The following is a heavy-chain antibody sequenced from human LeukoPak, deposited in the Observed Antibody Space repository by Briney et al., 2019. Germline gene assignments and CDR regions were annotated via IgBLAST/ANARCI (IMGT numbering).Heavy chain of an antibody. CDR2: INPSGGST. J-gene: IGHJ6*02. D-gene: IGHD4-17*01. Sequence: ASVKVSCKASGYTFTSYYMHWVRQAPGQGLEWMGIINPSGGSTGYAQKFQGRVTMTRDTSTSTVYMELSSLRSEDTAVYYCARDLGGDFPYYYYGMDVWGQGTTVTVSS. CDR1: GYTFTSYY. CDR3: ARDLGGDFPYYYYGMDV. V-gene: IGHV1-46*01.